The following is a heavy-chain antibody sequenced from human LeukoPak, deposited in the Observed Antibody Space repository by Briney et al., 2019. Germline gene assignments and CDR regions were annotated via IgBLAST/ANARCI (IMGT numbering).Heavy chain of an antibody. J-gene: IGHJ4*02. D-gene: IGHD4-23*01. Sequence: SETLSLTCAVYGGSFSGYYWSWIRQPPGKGLEWIGEINHSGSTNYNPSLKSRVTISVDTSKSQFSLKLSSVTAADTAVYYCTRGLFYGGPTNYWGQGTLVTVSS. CDR1: GGSFSGYY. V-gene: IGHV4-34*01. CDR2: INHSGST. CDR3: TRGLFYGGPTNY.